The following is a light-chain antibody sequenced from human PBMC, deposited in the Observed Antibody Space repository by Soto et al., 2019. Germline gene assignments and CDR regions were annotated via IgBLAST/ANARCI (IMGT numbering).Light chain of an antibody. CDR1: QSLLHSNGYNY. Sequence: DIVMTQSPLSLPVTPGEPASISCRSSQSLLHSNGYNYLDWYLQKPGQSPQLLIYLGSNRASGVPDRFSGSGSGTDFSLKISRVEASDVGVFYCMQALQKGLFTFGPGTKADIK. CDR2: LGS. CDR3: MQALQKGLFT. V-gene: IGKV2-28*01. J-gene: IGKJ3*01.